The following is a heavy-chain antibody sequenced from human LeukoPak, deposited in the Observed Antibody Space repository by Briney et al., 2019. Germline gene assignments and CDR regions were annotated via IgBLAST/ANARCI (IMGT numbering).Heavy chain of an antibody. CDR3: AKDSRYYWDY. CDR2: IWYDGSNK. Sequence: GGSLRLSCAASGFTFSSYGMHWVRQAPGKGLEWVAIIWYDGSNKYYADSVKGRFTISRDNSKNTLYLQMNSLRAEDTAVYYCAKDSRYYWDYWGQGTLVTVSS. CDR1: GFTFSSYG. V-gene: IGHV3-33*06. D-gene: IGHD3-22*01. J-gene: IGHJ4*02.